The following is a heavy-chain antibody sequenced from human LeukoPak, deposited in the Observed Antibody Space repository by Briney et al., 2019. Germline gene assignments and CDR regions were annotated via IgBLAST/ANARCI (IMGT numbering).Heavy chain of an antibody. V-gene: IGHV3-48*01. Sequence: GGSLRLSCAASGFTFSSYSMNWVRQAPGKGLEWVSYISSSSSTIYYADSVKGRFTISRDNAKNSLYLQMNSLRAEDTAVYYCARAMGFWSGYLGFDYWGQGTLVTVSS. CDR1: GFTFSSYS. CDR2: ISSSSSTI. CDR3: ARAMGFWSGYLGFDY. J-gene: IGHJ4*02. D-gene: IGHD3-3*01.